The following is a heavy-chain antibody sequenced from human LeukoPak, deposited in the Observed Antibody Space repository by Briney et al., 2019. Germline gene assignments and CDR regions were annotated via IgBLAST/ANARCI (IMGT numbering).Heavy chain of an antibody. CDR3: ARGNIVVVPAATVGYFDY. Sequence: GASVEVSCKASGYTFTGYYMHWVRQAPGQGLEWMGWINPNSGSTNYAQKFQGRVTITRDTSISTAYMELSRLRSDDTAVYYCARGNIVVVPAATVGYFDYWGQGTLVTVSS. V-gene: IGHV1-2*02. CDR2: INPNSGST. J-gene: IGHJ4*02. D-gene: IGHD2-2*01. CDR1: GYTFTGYY.